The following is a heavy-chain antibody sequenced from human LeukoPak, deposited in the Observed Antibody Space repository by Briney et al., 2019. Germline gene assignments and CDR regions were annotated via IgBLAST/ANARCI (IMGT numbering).Heavy chain of an antibody. CDR2: IYYSGST. V-gene: IGHV4-39*07. CDR1: GDSISGSSYY. Sequence: SETLFLTCSVSGDSISGSSYYWGWIRQPPGKGLEWIGSIYYSGSTYYNPSLKSRVTISVDTSKNQFSLKLSSVTAADTAVYYCAREMEDKSFSFGELRKNYYYYMDVWGKGTTVTVSS. CDR3: AREMEDKSFSFGELRKNYYYYMDV. D-gene: IGHD3-10*01. J-gene: IGHJ6*03.